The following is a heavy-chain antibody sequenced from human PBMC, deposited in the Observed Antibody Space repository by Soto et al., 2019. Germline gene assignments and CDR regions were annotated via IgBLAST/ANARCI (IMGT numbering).Heavy chain of an antibody. CDR3: ATMTGIVGARFDYYYGMDG. CDR1: GYTLTELS. Sequence: GASVKVSCKVSGYTLTELSMHWVRQAPGKGLEWMGGFDPEDGETIYAQKSQGRVTMTEDTSTDTAYMELSSLRSEDTAVYYCATMTGIVGARFDYYYGMDGWGQGTTVTVAS. V-gene: IGHV1-24*01. CDR2: FDPEDGET. D-gene: IGHD1-26*01. J-gene: IGHJ6*02.